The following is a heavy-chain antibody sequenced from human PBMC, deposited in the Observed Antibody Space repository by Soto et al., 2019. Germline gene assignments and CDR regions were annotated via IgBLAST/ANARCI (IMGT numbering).Heavy chain of an antibody. V-gene: IGHV4-39*01. D-gene: IGHD6-19*01. CDR3: AVPAASVAGASGSYYYSGMDV. CDR1: GGSISSSSYY. Sequence: PSETLSLTCTVSGGSISSSSYYWGWIRQPPGKGLEWIGYIYYSGSPYYNPSLKSRVTISVDTSKNQFSLKLSSVTAADTAVYYCAVPAASVAGASGSYYYSGMDVWGQGTTVTVS. J-gene: IGHJ6*02. CDR2: IYYSGSP.